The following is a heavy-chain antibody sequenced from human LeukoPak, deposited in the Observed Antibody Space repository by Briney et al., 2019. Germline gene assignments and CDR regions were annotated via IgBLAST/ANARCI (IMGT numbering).Heavy chain of an antibody. CDR3: ARMCPGSGLQYWDSDFGGGNYYYMDV. D-gene: IGHD4-11*01. V-gene: IGHV4-34*01. J-gene: IGHJ6*03. CDR2: INHSGST. Sequence: PSETLSLTCAVYGGSFSGYYWSWIRQPPGKGLEWIGEINHSGSTNYNPSLKSRVTISVDTSKNQFSLKLSSVTAADTAVYYCARMCPGSGLQYWDSDFGGGNYYYMDVWGKGTTVTVSS. CDR1: GGSFSGYY.